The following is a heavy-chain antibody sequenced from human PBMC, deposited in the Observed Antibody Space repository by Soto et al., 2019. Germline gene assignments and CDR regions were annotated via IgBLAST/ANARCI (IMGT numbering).Heavy chain of an antibody. J-gene: IGHJ5*02. Sequence: QVQLVESGGGVVQPGRSLRLSCAASGFTFSSYGMHWVRQAPGKGLEWVAVIWYDGSNKYYADSVKGRFTISRDNSKNTLYVKMNSLRAEDTAVYYCAGTTVTTYIPFAPWGQGTRVTVSS. D-gene: IGHD4-17*01. CDR2: IWYDGSNK. V-gene: IGHV3-33*01. CDR1: GFTFSSYG. CDR3: AGTTVTTYIPFAP.